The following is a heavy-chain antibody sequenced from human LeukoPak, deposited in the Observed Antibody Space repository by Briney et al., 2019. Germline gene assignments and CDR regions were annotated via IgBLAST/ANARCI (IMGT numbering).Heavy chain of an antibody. D-gene: IGHD4-17*01. Sequence: ASVKVSCKASGYTFTSYDINWVRQATGQGLEWMGWMNPNIGNTGYAQKFQGRVTMTRNTSISTAYMELSSLRSEDTAVYYCARGLDYGLYYWYYYMDVWGKGTTVTVSS. CDR2: MNPNIGNT. CDR1: GYTFTSYD. V-gene: IGHV1-8*01. CDR3: ARGLDYGLYYWYYYMDV. J-gene: IGHJ6*03.